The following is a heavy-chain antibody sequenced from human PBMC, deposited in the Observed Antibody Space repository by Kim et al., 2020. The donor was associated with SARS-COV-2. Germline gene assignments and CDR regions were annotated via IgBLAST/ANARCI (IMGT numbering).Heavy chain of an antibody. D-gene: IGHD3-16*01. CDR3: LGGFYFDY. Sequence: ASVKVSCKTSGHFFTRDSIHWVRQAPGQGLAWMGGIDCGNGNTIYSQKFQGRVTFTTDTSASTAYMELSFLRPEDSAVYYCLGGFYFDYWGQGTLVTVSS. CDR2: IDCGNGNT. V-gene: IGHV1-3*01. CDR1: GHFFTRDS. J-gene: IGHJ4*02.